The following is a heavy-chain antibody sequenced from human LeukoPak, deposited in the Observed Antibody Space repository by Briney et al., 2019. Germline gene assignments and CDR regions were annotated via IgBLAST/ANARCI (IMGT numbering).Heavy chain of an antibody. V-gene: IGHV4-59*08. J-gene: IGHJ4*02. CDR1: GGSFSGYY. CDR3: AKQVANWPSFDY. D-gene: IGHD7-27*01. CDR2: IYYGGST. Sequence: SETLSLTCAVYGGSFSGYYWSWLRQPPGKGLEWIGYIYYGGSTNYNPSLKSRVTISVDTSKNQFSLKLSSVTAAGTAMYYCAKQVANWPSFDYWGQGTLVTVSS.